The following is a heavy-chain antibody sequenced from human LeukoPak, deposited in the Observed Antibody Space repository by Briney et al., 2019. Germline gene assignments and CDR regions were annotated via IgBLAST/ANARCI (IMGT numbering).Heavy chain of an antibody. CDR1: GGSFSGYH. D-gene: IGHD1-26*01. CDR2: INHSGST. Sequence: SETLSLTCAVYGGSFSGYHWSWIRQPPGKGLEWIGEINHSGSTNYNPSLKSRVTVSVDTSKNQFSLKLSSVTAADTAVYYCARGFRWEGYGMDVWGQGTTVTVSS. CDR3: ARGFRWEGYGMDV. J-gene: IGHJ6*02. V-gene: IGHV4-34*01.